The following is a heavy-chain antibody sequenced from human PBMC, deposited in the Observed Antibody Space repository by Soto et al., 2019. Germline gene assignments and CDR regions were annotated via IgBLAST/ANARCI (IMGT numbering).Heavy chain of an antibody. Sequence: PGGSLRLSCVASGFTFSNAWMNWVRQAPGKGLEWVGRIKSKTDGGTTDYAAPVKGRFTISRDDSKNTLYLQMNSLKTEDTAVYYCTTDPSPGTDFDYWGQGTLVTVSS. V-gene: IGHV3-15*07. CDR2: IKSKTDGGTT. J-gene: IGHJ4*02. CDR1: GFTFSNAW. CDR3: TTDPSPGTDFDY.